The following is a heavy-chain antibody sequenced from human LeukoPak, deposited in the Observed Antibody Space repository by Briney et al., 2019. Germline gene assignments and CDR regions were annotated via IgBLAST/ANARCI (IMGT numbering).Heavy chain of an antibody. D-gene: IGHD5-18*01. J-gene: IGHJ4*02. CDR1: GYTFTGYY. CDR3: ARGLGGYSYAWTHGY. CDR2: INPNSGGT. Sequence: ASVKVSCKASGYTFTGYYMHWVRQAPGQGLEWMGRINPNSGGTNYAQKFQGRVTMTRGTSISTAYMELSRLRSDDTAVYYCARGLGGYSYAWTHGYWGQGTLVTVSS. V-gene: IGHV1-2*06.